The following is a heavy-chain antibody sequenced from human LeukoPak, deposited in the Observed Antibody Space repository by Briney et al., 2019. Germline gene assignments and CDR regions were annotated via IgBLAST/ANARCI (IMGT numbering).Heavy chain of an antibody. CDR3: ATYGGYDSSGYYYFDY. Sequence: ASVKVSCKVSGYTLTELSMHWVRQAPGKGLEWMGGFDPEDGETIYAQKFQGRVTMTEDTSTDTAYMEPSSLRSEGTAVYYCATYGGYDSSGYYYFDYWGQGTLVTVSS. D-gene: IGHD3-22*01. CDR2: FDPEDGET. V-gene: IGHV1-24*01. CDR1: GYTLTELS. J-gene: IGHJ4*02.